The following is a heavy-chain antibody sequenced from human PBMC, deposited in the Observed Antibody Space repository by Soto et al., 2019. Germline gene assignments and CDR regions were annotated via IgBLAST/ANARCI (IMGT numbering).Heavy chain of an antibody. CDR3: ARTDRDFYGLDV. J-gene: IGHJ6*02. CDR2: ISAAGDP. V-gene: IGHV3-13*05. CDR1: GFTFRNYD. Sequence: EVQLVESGGGLVQPGGSLRLSCEASGFTFRNYDMHWVRQGTGKGLEWVSGISAAGDPDYADYVEGRFTISRENAKNSFFLQMNCLRVGDTAVYYCARTDRDFYGLDVWGQGTTVIVSS.